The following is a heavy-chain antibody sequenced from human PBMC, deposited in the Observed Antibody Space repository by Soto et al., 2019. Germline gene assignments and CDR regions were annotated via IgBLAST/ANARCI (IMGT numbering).Heavy chain of an antibody. CDR1: AGPISTRSYY. CDR2: IYYSGST. CDR3: AGRRTEVFGVVIIDPYGMDV. J-gene: IGHJ6*02. Sequence: KTTETLSLPCIFPAGPISTRSYYWGWIRQPRGKGSEWIGSIYYSGSTYYNPSLKIRVTISVDTSKNQFSLKLSSVTAADTAVYYCAGRRTEVFGVVIIDPYGMDVWGQGTPVTVSS. V-gene: IGHV4-39*01. D-gene: IGHD3-3*01.